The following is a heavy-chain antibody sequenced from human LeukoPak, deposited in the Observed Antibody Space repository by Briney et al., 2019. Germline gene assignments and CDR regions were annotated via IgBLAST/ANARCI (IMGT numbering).Heavy chain of an antibody. CDR3: ARAAPINGYENYFDQ. Sequence: GRSLRLSCAASGFTFSNYGMHWVRQAPGKGLEWVANIKQDGSEKYYVDSVKGRFTISRDNANNSLYLHMNSLRAEDTAVYYCARAAPINGYENYFDQWGQGILVTVSS. CDR2: IKQDGSEK. J-gene: IGHJ4*02. CDR1: GFTFSNYG. D-gene: IGHD5-12*01. V-gene: IGHV3-7*04.